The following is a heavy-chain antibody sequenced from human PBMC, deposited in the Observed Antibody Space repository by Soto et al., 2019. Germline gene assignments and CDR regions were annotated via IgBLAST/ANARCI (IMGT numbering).Heavy chain of an antibody. CDR2: ISYDGSNK. CDR3: AREGTAMVPPPYYYYYGMDV. J-gene: IGHJ6*02. V-gene: IGHV3-30-3*01. CDR1: GFTFSSYA. Sequence: GGSLRLSCAASGFTFSSYAMHWVRQAPGKGMEWVAVISYDGSNKYYADSVKGRFTISRDNSKNTLYLQMNSLRAEDTAVYYCAREGTAMVPPPYYYYYGMDVWGQGTTVTVSS. D-gene: IGHD5-18*01.